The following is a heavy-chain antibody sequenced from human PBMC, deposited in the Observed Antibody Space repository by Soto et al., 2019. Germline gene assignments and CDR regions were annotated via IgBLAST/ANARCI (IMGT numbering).Heavy chain of an antibody. Sequence: GASVKVSCKVSGYTLTELSMHWVRQAPGKGLEWMGGFDPEDGETIYAQKFQGRVTMTEDTSTDTAYMELNSLRAEDTAIYYCANSVLYGDYTSAGDSWGQGTLVTVSS. CDR3: ANSVLYGDYTSAGDS. CDR1: GYTLTELS. CDR2: FDPEDGET. D-gene: IGHD4-17*01. J-gene: IGHJ4*02. V-gene: IGHV1-24*01.